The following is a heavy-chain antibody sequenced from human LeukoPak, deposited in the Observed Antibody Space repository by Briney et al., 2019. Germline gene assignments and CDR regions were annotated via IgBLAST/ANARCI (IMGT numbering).Heavy chain of an antibody. J-gene: IGHJ5*02. CDR2: INARGDT. V-gene: IGHV4-34*01. CDR1: GWSFNDYY. D-gene: IGHD2-2*01. CDR3: ERGQVPAARGYNWFDP. Sequence: SETLSLTCAVYGWSFNDYYCNWIRQPPGKGLEWIGEINARGDTNYNPSLKSRVTISVDTSKKQFSLRLTSMIAADTALYYCERGQVPAARGYNWFDPWGQGTLVTVSS.